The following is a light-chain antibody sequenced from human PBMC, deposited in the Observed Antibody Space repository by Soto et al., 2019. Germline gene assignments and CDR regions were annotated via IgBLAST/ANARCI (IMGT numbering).Light chain of an antibody. CDR2: WAS. CDR3: QQYYSTPLA. CDR1: QSVLHSSNNKNY. Sequence: DIVMTQSPDSLAVSLGERATINCKSSQSVLHSSNNKNYLAWYQQKAGQPPKVLIYWASTRESGVPDRFSGSGSGTDFTLTISILQAEDVAVYYCQQYYSTPLAFGGGTKVEI. V-gene: IGKV4-1*01. J-gene: IGKJ4*01.